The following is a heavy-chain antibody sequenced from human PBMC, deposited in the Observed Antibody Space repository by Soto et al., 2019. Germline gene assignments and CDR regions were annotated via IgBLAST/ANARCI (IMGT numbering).Heavy chain of an antibody. CDR1: GGSISSGGYY. V-gene: IGHV4-31*03. Sequence: TLSLTCTVSGGSISSGGYYWSWIRQHPGKGLEWIGYIYYSGSTYYNPSLKSRVTISVDTSKNQFSLKLSSVTAADTAVYYCARGGPTAIYLSHWFDPWGQGTLVTVSS. D-gene: IGHD2-21*02. CDR2: IYYSGST. CDR3: ARGGPTAIYLSHWFDP. J-gene: IGHJ5*02.